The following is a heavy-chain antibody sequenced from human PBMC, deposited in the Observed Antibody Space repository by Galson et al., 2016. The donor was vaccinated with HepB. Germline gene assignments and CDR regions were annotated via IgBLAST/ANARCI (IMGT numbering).Heavy chain of an antibody. V-gene: IGHV1-69*13. CDR2: IVTAVGTT. CDR1: GGTFSSSA. CDR3: ATDKGIIGRNVWFDP. D-gene: IGHD1-20*01. J-gene: IGHJ5*02. Sequence: SVKVSCKASGGTFSSSAISWVRQAPGQGLEWMGAIVTAVGTTNFAQKFQGKVTITADESTSTAYMELSSLTSEDTAVYYCATDKGIIGRNVWFDPWGQGTLVTVSS.